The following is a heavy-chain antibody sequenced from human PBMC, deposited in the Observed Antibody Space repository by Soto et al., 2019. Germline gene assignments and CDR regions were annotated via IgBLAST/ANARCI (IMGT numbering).Heavy chain of an antibody. CDR3: ARLRADCGSGNCYSYYFDY. CDR2: IYPGDSDT. CDR1: EYSFVSHW. D-gene: IGHD2-21*01. Sequence: GESLKISCKGSEYSFVSHWIAWVRQMPGKGLEWMGIIYPGDSDTRYSPSFQGQVTISDDKSISTAYLQWSSLEASDTAMYYCARLRADCGSGNCYSYYFDYWGQGTLVTVSS. J-gene: IGHJ4*02. V-gene: IGHV5-51*01.